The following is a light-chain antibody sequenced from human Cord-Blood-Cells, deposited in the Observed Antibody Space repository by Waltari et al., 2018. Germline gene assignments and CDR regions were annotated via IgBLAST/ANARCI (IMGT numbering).Light chain of an antibody. J-gene: IGKJ2*03. CDR3: QQYGSSLYS. V-gene: IGKV3-20*01. Sequence: EIVLTQPPGTLSLSPGERATLSCRASQSVSSSYLAWYQQKPGQAPRLLIYGASSRATGIPDRFSGSGSVTDFTLTISRLEPEDFAVYYCQQYGSSLYSFGQGTKLEIK. CDR2: GAS. CDR1: QSVSSSY.